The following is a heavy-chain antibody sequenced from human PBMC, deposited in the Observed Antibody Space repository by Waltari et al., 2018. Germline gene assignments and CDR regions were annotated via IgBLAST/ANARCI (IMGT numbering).Heavy chain of an antibody. CDR3: VRPERGSYYYFDS. CDR1: GGSLSSSGFY. Sequence: QLQLQESGPGLVKPSETLSLSCTVSGGSLSSSGFYWGWIRQSPGKGLGWIGSVYYSGASYYNPSLESRVTMSIDTSKRHFSLRLTSVTVADTAVYYCVRPERGSYYYFDSWGQGTLVIVSS. V-gene: IGHV4-39*02. CDR2: VYYSGAS. J-gene: IGHJ4*02. D-gene: IGHD3-16*01.